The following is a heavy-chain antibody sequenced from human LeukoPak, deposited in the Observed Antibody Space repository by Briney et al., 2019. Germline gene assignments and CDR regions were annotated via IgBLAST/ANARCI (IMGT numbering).Heavy chain of an antibody. D-gene: IGHD2-15*01. V-gene: IGHV1-69*01. Sequence: ASVKVSCKASGGTFSSYAISWVRQAPGQGLEWMGGIIPIFGTANYAQKFRGRVTITADESTSTAYMELSSLRSEDTAVYYCARGGGGITFDYWGQGTLVTVYS. CDR2: IIPIFGTA. CDR3: ARGGGGITFDY. CDR1: GGTFSSYA. J-gene: IGHJ4*02.